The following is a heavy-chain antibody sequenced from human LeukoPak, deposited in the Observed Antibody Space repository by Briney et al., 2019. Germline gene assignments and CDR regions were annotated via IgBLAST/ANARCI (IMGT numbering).Heavy chain of an antibody. CDR3: ATGGLQLWLLSGGGYFDY. CDR1: GGTFSSYA. J-gene: IGHJ4*02. V-gene: IGHV1-69*06. CDR2: IIPIFGTA. Sequence: ASVKVSCKASGGTFSSYAISWVRQAPGQGLEWMGGIIPIFGTANYAQKFQGRVTITADKSTSTAYMELSSLRSEDTAVYYCATGGLQLWLLSGGGYFDYWGQGTLVTVSS. D-gene: IGHD5-18*01.